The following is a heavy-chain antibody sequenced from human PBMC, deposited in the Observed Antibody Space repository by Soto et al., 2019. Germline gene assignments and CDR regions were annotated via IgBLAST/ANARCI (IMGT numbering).Heavy chain of an antibody. CDR2: IYTSGST. D-gene: IGHD6-13*01. CDR3: VSRQQQVALVEY. V-gene: IGHV4-4*07. J-gene: IGHJ4*02. CDR1: GGSISSYY. Sequence: SETLSLTCTVSGGSISSYYWSWIRQPAGKGLEWIGRIYTSGSTNYNPSLKSRVTMSVDTSKNQFSLNLSSVTAADTAIYYCVSRQQQVALVEYWGQGTLVTVSS.